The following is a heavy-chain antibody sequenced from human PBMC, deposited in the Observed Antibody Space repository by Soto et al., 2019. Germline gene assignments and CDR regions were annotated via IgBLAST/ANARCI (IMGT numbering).Heavy chain of an antibody. D-gene: IGHD2-15*01. CDR3: ARILGYCSGGSCDY. V-gene: IGHV1-3*01. CDR1: GYTLTSYV. J-gene: IGHJ4*02. Sequence: ASVKVSCKASGYTLTSYVMHWVRQAPGQRLEWMGWINAGNGNTKYSQKFQGRVTITRDTSASTAYMELSSLRSEDTAVYYCARILGYCSGGSCDYWGQGTLVTVSS. CDR2: INAGNGNT.